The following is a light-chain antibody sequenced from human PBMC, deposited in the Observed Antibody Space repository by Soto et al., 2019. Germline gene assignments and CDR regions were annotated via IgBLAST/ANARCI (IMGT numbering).Light chain of an antibody. Sequence: DIQMTQSPSTLSASVGDRVTITCPASQSISNRLAWYQQKPGKAPKVLIYDASSLESGVPSRFSGSVSGTEFILTISSLQPEDFAGDCCQHYGGMWTFGKGTRVEMK. V-gene: IGKV1-5*01. J-gene: IGKJ1*01. CDR1: QSISNR. CDR2: DAS. CDR3: QHYGGMWT.